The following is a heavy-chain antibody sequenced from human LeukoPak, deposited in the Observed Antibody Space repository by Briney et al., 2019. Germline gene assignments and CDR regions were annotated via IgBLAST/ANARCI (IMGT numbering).Heavy chain of an antibody. CDR1: GFTFDDYA. J-gene: IGHJ4*02. CDR3: AKAGYSSGWYYFDY. D-gene: IGHD6-19*01. CDR2: ISWNSGSI. V-gene: IGHV3-9*01. Sequence: GGSLRLSCAASGFTFDDYAMHWVRQAPGKGLEWVSGISWNSGSIGYADSVKGRFTISRDNAKNSLYLQINSLRAEDTALYYCAKAGYSSGWYYFDYWGQGTLVTVSS.